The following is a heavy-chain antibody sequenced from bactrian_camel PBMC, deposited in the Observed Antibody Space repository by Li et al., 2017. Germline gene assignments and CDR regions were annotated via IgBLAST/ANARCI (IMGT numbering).Heavy chain of an antibody. Sequence: VQLVESGGGLVQPGGSLRLSCLGSGFTFSSYVMTWVRQAPGKGLEWVSSIYTGADGTYYADSVKGRFTIAKDNAKNTLYLQMNSLKPEDTAVYWCAADKAVTVGGKWYFTFEYNYWGQGTQVTVS. D-gene: IGHD2*01. J-gene: IGHJ4*01. CDR1: GFTFSSYV. CDR3: AADKAVTVGGKWYFTFEYNY. V-gene: IGHV3S19*01. CDR2: IYTGADGT.